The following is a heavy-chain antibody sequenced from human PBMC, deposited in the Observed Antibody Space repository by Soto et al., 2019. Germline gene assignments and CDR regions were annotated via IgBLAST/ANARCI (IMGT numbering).Heavy chain of an antibody. CDR1: GYTFTSYG. D-gene: IGHD1-1*01. Sequence: QVHLVQSGAEVKKPGASVKVSCKCSGYTFTSYGITWVRQAPGQGLEWMGWISAHNGNTDYAQKLQGRVTVTRDTSTSTAYMELRSLRSDDTAVYYWARGRYGDYWGQGALVTVSS. CDR3: ARGRYGDY. CDR2: ISAHNGNT. J-gene: IGHJ4*02. V-gene: IGHV1-18*01.